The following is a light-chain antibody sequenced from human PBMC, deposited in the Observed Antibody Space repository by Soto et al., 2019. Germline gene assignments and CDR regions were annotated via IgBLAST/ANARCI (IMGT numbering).Light chain of an antibody. Sequence: QSALTQPPSASGSPGQSVTISCTGTSSDVGGYNYVSWYQQHPGKVPKLMIYEVSKRPSGVPDRFSGSKSGNTASRTVSGLQTEDEADYYCSLYAGGDRVLFGGGTKLTVL. V-gene: IGLV2-8*01. CDR1: SSDVGGYNY. CDR3: SLYAGGDRVL. CDR2: EVS. J-gene: IGLJ2*01.